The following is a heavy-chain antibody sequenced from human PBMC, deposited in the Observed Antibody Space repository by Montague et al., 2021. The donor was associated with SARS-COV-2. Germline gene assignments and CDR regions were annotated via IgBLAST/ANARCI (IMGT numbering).Heavy chain of an antibody. V-gene: IGHV4-59*01. CDR3: ARLPYDNSYGMDV. D-gene: IGHD3-9*01. J-gene: IGHJ6*02. CDR2: IDYSGRT. CDR1: GGSISTYY. Sequence: SETLSLTCTVSGGSISTYYWNWIRQFPGKGLEWIGYIDYSGRTNYNPSLQSRVIISVDRSKIQCSLKLNSVTAADTAIYYCARLPYDNSYGMDVWGQGTTVTVSS.